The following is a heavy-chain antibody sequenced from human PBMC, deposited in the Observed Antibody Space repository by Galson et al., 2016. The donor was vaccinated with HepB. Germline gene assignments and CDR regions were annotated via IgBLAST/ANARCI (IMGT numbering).Heavy chain of an antibody. J-gene: IGHJ4*02. CDR1: GYPFTGYS. D-gene: IGHD3-16*01. CDR2: INPNSGGA. CDR3: VMISFGGFPVEAPSYAAY. V-gene: IGHV1-2*02. Sequence: VSCQASGYPFTGYSMHWVRQAPGQGLEWMGWINPNSGGAKYAQKFQGRVTMTRDTSITTTYMELSRLRSDDTAVYFCVMISFGGFPVEAPSYAAYWGQGTLVTVAA.